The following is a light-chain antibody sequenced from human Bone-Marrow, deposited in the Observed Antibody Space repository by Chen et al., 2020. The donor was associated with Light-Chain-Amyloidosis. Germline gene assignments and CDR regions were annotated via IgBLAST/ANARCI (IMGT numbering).Light chain of an antibody. CDR3: MQSLQLPLT. Sequence: IVMTQTTLSLSVTPGQSASISCKSSQSLVHRDGKTYFYWYMQKSGQPPQLLIYEVSNRFSGVSDRFTGSGSGTDFTLIISRVETEDVGVYYCMQSLQLPLTFGGGTKVEIK. CDR1: QSLVHRDGKTY. J-gene: IGKJ4*01. V-gene: IGKV2D-29*01. CDR2: EVS.